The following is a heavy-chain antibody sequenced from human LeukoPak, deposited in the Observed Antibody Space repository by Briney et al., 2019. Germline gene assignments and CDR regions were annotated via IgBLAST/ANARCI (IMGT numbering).Heavy chain of an antibody. CDR3: ARVRRGDTFLLLVDAIDS. V-gene: IGHV4-39*02. CDR2: IYSSGNT. J-gene: IGHJ3*02. D-gene: IGHD3-10*01. CDR1: GDSISSNGHY. Sequence: SETLSLTCTVSGDSISSNGHYWGWLRQPPGKGREGIGTIYSSGNTYYSPSLKTPVTISVDTSKTHFPLTQSSVTAGHSAVYFRARVRRGDTFLLLVDAIDSWRQGRMV.